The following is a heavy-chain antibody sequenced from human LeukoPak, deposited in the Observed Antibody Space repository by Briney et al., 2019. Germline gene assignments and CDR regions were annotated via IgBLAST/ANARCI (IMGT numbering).Heavy chain of an antibody. D-gene: IGHD3-22*01. CDR2: IKQDGSEK. Sequence: GGSLRLSCAASGFTFSSNSMNWVRQAPGKGLEGVANIKQDGSEKYYVDSVKGRFTISRDNAKNSLYLQMNSLRAEDTAVYYCAREGSFSSGYPIFDYWGRGTLVTVSS. V-gene: IGHV3-7*01. CDR1: GFTFSSNS. J-gene: IGHJ4*02. CDR3: AREGSFSSGYPIFDY.